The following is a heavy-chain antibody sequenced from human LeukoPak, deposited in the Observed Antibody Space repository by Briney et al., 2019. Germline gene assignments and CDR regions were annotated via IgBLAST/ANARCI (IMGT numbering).Heavy chain of an antibody. CDR1: GYTFSNYG. CDR2: ISAYNGNT. J-gene: IGHJ6*03. D-gene: IGHD3-10*01. CDR3: ARVRPYYYGSGSYYTDYYYMDV. Sequence: ASVKVSCKASGYTFSNYGISWVRQAPGQGLEWMGWISAYNGNTNYAQKLQGRVTMTTDTSTSTAYMELRSLRSDDTAVYYCARVRPYYYGSGSYYTDYYYMDVWGKGTTVTISS. V-gene: IGHV1-18*01.